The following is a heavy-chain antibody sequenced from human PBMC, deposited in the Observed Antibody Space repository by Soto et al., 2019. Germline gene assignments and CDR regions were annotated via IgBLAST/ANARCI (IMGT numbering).Heavy chain of an antibody. CDR2: IYYSGST. Sequence: QVQLQESGPGLVKPSETLSLTCTVSGGSISSYYWSWIRQPPGKGLEWIGYIYYSGSTNYNPSLKSRVTISVDTSKNQFSLKLSSVTAADTAVYYCARDVTAYYLHNWFDPWGQGTLVTVSS. D-gene: IGHD3-22*01. CDR1: GGSISSYY. CDR3: ARDVTAYYLHNWFDP. J-gene: IGHJ5*02. V-gene: IGHV4-59*01.